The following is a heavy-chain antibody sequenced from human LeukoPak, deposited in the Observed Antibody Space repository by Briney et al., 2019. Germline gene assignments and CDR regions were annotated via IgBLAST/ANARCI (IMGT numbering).Heavy chain of an antibody. CDR2: IYYSGST. CDR3: ARDHCSSTSCYEGGFDY. CDR1: GGSISSGDYY. Sequence: PSETLSLTCTVSGGSISSGDYYWIWIRQPRGKGLEWIGYIYYSGSTYYNPSLKSRVTISVDTSKNQFSLKLSSVTAADTAVYYCARDHCSSTSCYEGGFDYWGQGTLVTVSS. D-gene: IGHD2-2*01. V-gene: IGHV4-30-4*08. J-gene: IGHJ4*02.